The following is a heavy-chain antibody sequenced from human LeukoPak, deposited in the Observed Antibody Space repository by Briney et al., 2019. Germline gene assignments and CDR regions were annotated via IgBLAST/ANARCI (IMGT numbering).Heavy chain of an antibody. CDR3: AREGDAVGATPPFDY. V-gene: IGHV1-46*01. CDR2: INPSGGST. J-gene: IGHJ4*02. Sequence: ASVKVSCKASGYTFTSYYMHWVRQAPGQGLEWMGIINPSGGSTSYAQKFQGRVTMTRDMSTSTVYMELSSLRSEDTAVYYCAREGDAVGATPPFDYWGQGTLVTVSS. D-gene: IGHD1-26*01. CDR1: GYTFTSYY.